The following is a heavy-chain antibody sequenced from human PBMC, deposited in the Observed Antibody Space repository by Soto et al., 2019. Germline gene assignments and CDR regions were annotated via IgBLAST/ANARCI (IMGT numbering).Heavy chain of an antibody. CDR2: IYYSGTT. V-gene: IGHV4-39*01. CDR1: GGSISSSAYY. CDR3: GRINWTRPAYRPDYYRHYGMDR. Sequence: ETLPLSCTVSGGSISSSAYYWGRIRPRPGQGWEWIGSIYYSGTTYYNPSLSSRVTISVETYKNQFALKLSSVTAEEPDVYYCGRINWTRPAYRPDYYRHYGMDRLGQWNTVTVYS. J-gene: IGHJ6*02. D-gene: IGHD3-3*01.